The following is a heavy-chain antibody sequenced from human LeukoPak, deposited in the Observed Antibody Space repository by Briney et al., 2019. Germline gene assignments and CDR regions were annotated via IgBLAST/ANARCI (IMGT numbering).Heavy chain of an antibody. CDR3: AMTFYGEGDY. CDR2: IYYSRSP. Sequence: PSETLSLTCTVSGVSISSYYWSWIRQSPGKGLEWIGHIYYSRSPNYNPSLKSRVTISVDTSKNQFSLKLSSVTAADTAVYYCAMTFYGEGDYWGQGTLVTASS. V-gene: IGHV4-59*08. J-gene: IGHJ4*02. D-gene: IGHD4-17*01. CDR1: GVSISSYY.